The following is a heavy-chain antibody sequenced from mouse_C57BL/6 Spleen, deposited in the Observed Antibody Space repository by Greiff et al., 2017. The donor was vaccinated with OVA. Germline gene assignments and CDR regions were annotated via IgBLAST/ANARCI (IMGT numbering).Heavy chain of an antibody. J-gene: IGHJ4*01. Sequence: EVMLVESGGGLVKPGGSLKLSCAASGFTFSSYTMSWVRQTPEKRLEWVATISGGGGNTYYPDSVKGRSTISRDNAKNTLYLQMSSLRSEDTALYYCARLGRGYYAMDYWGQGTSVTVSS. CDR1: GFTFSSYT. CDR2: ISGGGGNT. D-gene: IGHD4-1*01. CDR3: ARLGRGYYAMDY. V-gene: IGHV5-9*01.